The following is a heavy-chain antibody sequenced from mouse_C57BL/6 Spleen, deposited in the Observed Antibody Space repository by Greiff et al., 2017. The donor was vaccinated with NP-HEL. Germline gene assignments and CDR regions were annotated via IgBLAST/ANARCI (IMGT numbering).Heavy chain of an antibody. J-gene: IGHJ4*01. CDR2: INPGSGGT. CDR3: ARSYDYGTGTWAMDY. Sequence: QVQLQQSGAELVRPGTSVKVSCKASGYAFTNYLIEWVKQRPGQGLEWIGVINPGSGGTNYNEKFKGKATLTADKSSSTAYMQLSSLTSEDSAVYFCARSYDYGTGTWAMDYWGQGTSVTVSS. D-gene: IGHD2-4*01. CDR1: GYAFTNYL. V-gene: IGHV1-54*01.